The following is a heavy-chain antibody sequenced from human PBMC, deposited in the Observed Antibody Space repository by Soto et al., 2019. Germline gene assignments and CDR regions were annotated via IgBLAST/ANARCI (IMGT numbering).Heavy chain of an antibody. D-gene: IGHD4-17*01. Sequence: SETLSLTCTVSGGSISSYYWSWIRQPPGKGLEWIGYIYYSGSTNYNPSLKSRVTISVDTSKNQFSLKLSSVTAADTAVYYCARSYGDYVFDYWGQGTLVTVST. CDR1: GGSISSYY. J-gene: IGHJ4*02. CDR2: IYYSGST. V-gene: IGHV4-59*01. CDR3: ARSYGDYVFDY.